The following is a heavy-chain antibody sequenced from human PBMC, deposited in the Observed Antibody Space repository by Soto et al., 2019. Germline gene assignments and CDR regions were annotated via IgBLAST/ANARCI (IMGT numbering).Heavy chain of an antibody. CDR3: ARHRSEWFDP. J-gene: IGHJ5*02. CDR1: GDSVTSHY. Sequence: SETLSLTCSFSGDSVTSHYLTWIRQSPEKGLEWIGYMHYTGSSHYNPSLKSRLTISVDRSKNQFSLKLSSVTAADTAVYYCARHRSEWFDPWGQGTLVTVSS. V-gene: IGHV4-59*08. CDR2: MHYTGSS.